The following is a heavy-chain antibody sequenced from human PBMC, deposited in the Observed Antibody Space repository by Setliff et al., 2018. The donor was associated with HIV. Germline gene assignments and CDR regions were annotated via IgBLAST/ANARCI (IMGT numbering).Heavy chain of an antibody. CDR3: ARDRLYCSRGSCYPNWFDS. D-gene: IGHD2-15*01. CDR1: GHTLSGYF. Sequence: GASVKVSCKSSGHTLSGYFIHWARQAPGQGPEWMGWISPHSGATNYAQKFQGRVTLTRDASITTAYMELNSLRSDDTAMYYCARDRLYCSRGSCYPNWFDSWGQGTLVTV. CDR2: ISPHSGAT. J-gene: IGHJ5*01. V-gene: IGHV1-2*02.